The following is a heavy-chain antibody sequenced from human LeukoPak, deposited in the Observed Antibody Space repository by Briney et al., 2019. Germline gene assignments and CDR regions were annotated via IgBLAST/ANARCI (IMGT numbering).Heavy chain of an antibody. J-gene: IGHJ4*02. CDR2: IKSKTDGGTT. CDR3: TTDPFRAVPTGYIIAVAGRDTPY. CDR1: GFTFSNAW. V-gene: IGHV3-15*01. Sequence: GGSLRLSCAASGFTFSNAWMSWVRQAPGKGLEWVGRIKSKTDGGTTDYAAPVKGRFTISRDDSKNTLYLQMNSLKTEDTAVYYCTTDPFRAVPTGYIIAVAGRDTPYWGQGTLVTVSS. D-gene: IGHD6-19*01.